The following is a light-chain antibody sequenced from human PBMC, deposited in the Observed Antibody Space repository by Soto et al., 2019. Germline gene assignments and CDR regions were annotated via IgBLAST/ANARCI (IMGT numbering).Light chain of an antibody. Sequence: EIVLTQSPGTLPLSPGERATLSCRASQSVSSSYLAWYQQKPGQAPRLLIYGASSRATGIPDRFSGSGSGTDFTLTISRLEPEDFAVYYCQQYGSSRRFGQGTRLEIK. V-gene: IGKV3-20*01. CDR2: GAS. CDR3: QQYGSSRR. CDR1: QSVSSSY. J-gene: IGKJ5*01.